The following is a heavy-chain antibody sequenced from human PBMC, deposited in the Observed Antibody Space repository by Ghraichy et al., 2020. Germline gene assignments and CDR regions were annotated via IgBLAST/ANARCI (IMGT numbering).Heavy chain of an antibody. Sequence: GGSLRLSCVASGFTFSNAWVNWVRQAPGKGLEWVGRIKSKTDGGTTDYAAPVKGRFTISRDDSKNTLFLQMSSLKTEDTAVYFCTTATKVEAASRGYWGQGTLVTVSS. CDR3: TTATKVEAASRGY. J-gene: IGHJ4*02. CDR1: GFTFSNAW. CDR2: IKSKTDGGTT. D-gene: IGHD1/OR15-1a*01. V-gene: IGHV3-15*01.